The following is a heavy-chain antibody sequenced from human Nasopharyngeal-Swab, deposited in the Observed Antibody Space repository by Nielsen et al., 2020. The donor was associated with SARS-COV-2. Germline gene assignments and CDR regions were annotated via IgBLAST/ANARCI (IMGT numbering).Heavy chain of an antibody. D-gene: IGHD6-13*01. Sequence: GSSLTISCAASGFSFSTYAMSWVRQAPAKGLEWVSAISGSGGDTYYADPVKGRFTISRDNSENTLYLRMNSLRAEDTAVYYCAKDGSSSPTYWGQGTLVTVSS. V-gene: IGHV3-23*01. CDR3: AKDGSSSPTY. J-gene: IGHJ4*02. CDR1: GFSFSTYA. CDR2: ISGSGGDT.